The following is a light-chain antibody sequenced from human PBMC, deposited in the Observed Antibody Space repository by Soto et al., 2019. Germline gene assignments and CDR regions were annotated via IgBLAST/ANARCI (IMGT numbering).Light chain of an antibody. CDR2: DAS. V-gene: IGKV3-11*01. CDR1: QSVSSY. J-gene: IGKJ2*01. CDR3: QQRSNWYT. Sequence: EIVLTQSPATLSLSPGERATLSCRASQSVSSYLAWYQQKAGQAPRLLIYDASNRATGIPARFSGSGSGTDFTLTISSLEPEDFAVYYCQQRSNWYTVGQGTKLEIK.